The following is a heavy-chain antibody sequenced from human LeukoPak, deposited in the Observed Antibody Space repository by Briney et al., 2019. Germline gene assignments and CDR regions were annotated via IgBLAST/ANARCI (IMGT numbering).Heavy chain of an antibody. V-gene: IGHV4-59*01. CDR1: GGSISSYY. CDR3: ATNTGTVFDY. J-gene: IGHJ4*02. Sequence: SETLSLTCTFSGGSISSYYWSWIRQPPGKGLEWIGYIYYSGSTEYNPSLRSRVTISLEMSTHQFSLNLTSVTAADTAVYYCATNTGTVFDYWGQGALVTVSS. D-gene: IGHD7-27*01. CDR2: IYYSGST.